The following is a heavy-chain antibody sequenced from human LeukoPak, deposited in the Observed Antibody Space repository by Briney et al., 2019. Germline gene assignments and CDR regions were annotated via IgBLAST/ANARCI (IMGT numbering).Heavy chain of an antibody. J-gene: IGHJ3*02. Sequence: SVKVSXKASGGTFSSYAISWVRQAPGQGLEWMGGIIPIFGTANYAQKFQGRVTITTDESTSTAYMELSSLRSEDTAVYYCARPEYYDDAFDIWGQGTMVTVSS. V-gene: IGHV1-69*05. D-gene: IGHD3-3*01. CDR3: ARPEYYDDAFDI. CDR1: GGTFSSYA. CDR2: IIPIFGTA.